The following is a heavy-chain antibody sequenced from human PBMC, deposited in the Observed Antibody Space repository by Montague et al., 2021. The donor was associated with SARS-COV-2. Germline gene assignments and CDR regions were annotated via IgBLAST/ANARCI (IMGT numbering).Heavy chain of an antibody. V-gene: IGHV4-34*01. Sequence: SETLSLTCAVYGGSLSGYYWAWIRQTPGKGLEWIGEINHSGNANYNPSLESQLTISVDTSKKQFSLKLSSVTTADTAVYYCARGADYDFWSGYLRYKWFDPWGLGTPVTVSS. D-gene: IGHD3-3*01. J-gene: IGHJ5*02. CDR1: GGSLSGYY. CDR2: INHSGNA. CDR3: ARGADYDFWSGYLRYKWFDP.